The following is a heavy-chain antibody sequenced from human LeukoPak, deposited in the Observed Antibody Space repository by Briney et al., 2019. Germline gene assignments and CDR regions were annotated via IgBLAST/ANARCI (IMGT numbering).Heavy chain of an antibody. J-gene: IGHJ4*02. CDR3: AKESPYSSPRNYYFDY. CDR2: ISSNTGRT. V-gene: IGHV3-23*01. D-gene: IGHD5-18*01. CDR1: GFTFSSYA. Sequence: GGSLRLSCAASGFTFSSYAMSWVRQAPEKGLEWVSAISSNTGRTYYADSVKGRFTISRDNSKNTLSLQMNSLRAEDTAIYYCAKESPYSSPRNYYFDYWGQGTLVTVSS.